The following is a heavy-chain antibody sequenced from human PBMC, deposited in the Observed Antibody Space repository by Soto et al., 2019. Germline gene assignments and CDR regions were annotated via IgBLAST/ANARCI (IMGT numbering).Heavy chain of an antibody. CDR3: ARHDCISTSCYYYYYYSMDV. CDR1: GGSISSGGYY. D-gene: IGHD2-2*01. V-gene: IGHV4-31*03. CDR2: IYYSGST. Sequence: SETLSLTCTVSGGSISSGGYYWSWIRQHPGKGLEWIGYIYYSGSTYYNPSLKSRVTISVDTSKNQFSLKLSSLRSEDTAVYYCARHDCISTSCYYYYYYSMDVWGQGTTVTVS. J-gene: IGHJ6*02.